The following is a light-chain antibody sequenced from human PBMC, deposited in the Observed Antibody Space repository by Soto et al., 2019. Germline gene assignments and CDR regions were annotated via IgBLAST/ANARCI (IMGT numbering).Light chain of an antibody. Sequence: EVVLTQSPDTLSLSPGERVTLSCWASQNVRNNYLAWYQQKPGQAPRVLIYDASSRATSIPDRFSGSGTGADFTLTISRLEPEDFAVYYCQQYGSSPRTFGGGTKVEIK. CDR1: QNVRNNY. J-gene: IGKJ4*01. CDR3: QQYGSSPRT. V-gene: IGKV3-20*01. CDR2: DAS.